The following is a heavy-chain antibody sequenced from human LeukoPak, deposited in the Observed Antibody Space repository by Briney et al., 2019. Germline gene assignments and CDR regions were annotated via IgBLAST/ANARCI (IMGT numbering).Heavy chain of an antibody. J-gene: IGHJ4*02. D-gene: IGHD6-19*01. CDR3: ARAPRDSSGWYPFDY. Sequence: SETLSLTCTVSGGSISSYYWSWIRQPPGKGLEWTGYIYYSGSTNYNPSLKSRVTISVDTSKNQFSLKLSSVTAADTAVYYCARAPRDSSGWYPFDYWGQGTLVTVSS. CDR2: IYYSGST. CDR1: GGSISSYY. V-gene: IGHV4-59*01.